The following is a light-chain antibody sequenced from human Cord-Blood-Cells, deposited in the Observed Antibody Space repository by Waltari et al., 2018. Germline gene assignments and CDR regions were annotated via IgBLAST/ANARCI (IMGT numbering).Light chain of an antibody. CDR1: SSAAGLTIL. J-gene: IGLJ3*02. CDR3: CSFAGSSTLV. Sequence: QSALTPPAPVSGPPGQSTTTSRTGTSSAAGLTILFSWYQQHPSKAPKLMIYVGSKRPSGVSNRFSGSKSGNTASLTISGLQAEDEADYYCCSFAGSSTLVFGGGTKLTVL. V-gene: IGLV2-23*01. CDR2: VGS.